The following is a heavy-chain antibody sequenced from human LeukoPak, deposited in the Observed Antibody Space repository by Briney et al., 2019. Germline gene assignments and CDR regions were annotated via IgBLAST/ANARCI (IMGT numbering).Heavy chain of an antibody. CDR1: GGSFSGYY. V-gene: IGHV4-34*01. Sequence: PSETLSLTCAVYGGSFSGYYWSWIRQPPGKGLEWIGEINHSGSTNYNPSLKSRVTISVDTSKNQFSLKLSSVTAADTAVYYCARGGYFDYWGQGTLVTVSS. CDR3: ARGGYFDY. CDR2: INHSGST. J-gene: IGHJ4*02.